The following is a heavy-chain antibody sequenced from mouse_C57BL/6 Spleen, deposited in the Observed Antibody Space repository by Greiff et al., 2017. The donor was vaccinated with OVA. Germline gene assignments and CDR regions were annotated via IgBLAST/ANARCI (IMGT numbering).Heavy chain of an antibody. J-gene: IGHJ2*01. CDR2: INPSSGYT. Sequence: QVQLKQSGAELAKPGASVTLSCKASGYTFTSYWMHWVKQRPGQGLAWIGYINPSSGYTKYNQKFKDKATLTADKSSSTAYMQLSSLTYEDSAVYCCAKGSGYNYWGQGATLTVSS. D-gene: IGHD3-2*02. CDR3: AKGSGYNY. V-gene: IGHV1-7*01. CDR1: GYTFTSYW.